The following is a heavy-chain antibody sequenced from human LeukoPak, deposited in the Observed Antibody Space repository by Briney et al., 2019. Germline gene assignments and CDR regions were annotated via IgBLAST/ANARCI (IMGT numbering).Heavy chain of an antibody. D-gene: IGHD4-23*01. J-gene: IGHJ6*03. CDR2: IYTSGST. CDR1: GGSISSGSYY. V-gene: IGHV4-61*02. Sequence: SETLSLTCTVSGGSISSGSYYWSWIRQPAGKGLEWIGRIYTSGSTNYNPSLKSRVTISVDTSKNQFSLKLSSVTAADTAVYYCARDDRLTTVALYYYSYMDVWGKGTTVTVSS. CDR3: ARDDRLTTVALYYYSYMDV.